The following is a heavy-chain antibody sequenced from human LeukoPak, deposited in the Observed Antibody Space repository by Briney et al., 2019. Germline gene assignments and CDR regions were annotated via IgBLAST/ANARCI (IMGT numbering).Heavy chain of an antibody. V-gene: IGHV5-51*01. J-gene: IGHJ3*02. Sequence: GESLKISCKGSGYSFTSYWIGWVRQMPGKGLEWMGIIYPGDSDTRYSPSFQGQVTISADKSISTAYLQWSSLKASDTAMYYCATQTILTDYSGAFDIWGQGTMVTVSS. CDR3: ATQTILTDYSGAFDI. D-gene: IGHD3-9*01. CDR1: GYSFTSYW. CDR2: IYPGDSDT.